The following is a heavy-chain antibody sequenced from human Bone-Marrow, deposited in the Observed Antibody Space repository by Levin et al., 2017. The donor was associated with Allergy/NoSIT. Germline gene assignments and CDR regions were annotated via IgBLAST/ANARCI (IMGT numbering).Heavy chain of an antibody. CDR2: IYPGDSDT. V-gene: IGHV5-51*01. D-gene: IGHD2-15*01. CDR3: ARQEYVVRPGVDV. J-gene: IGHJ6*02. Sequence: GESLKISCKASGYRFSSRWIGWVRLVPGKGLEWMGIIYPGDSDTRYSPSFQDQVTISADKSLSTVYLQGHSLKATDTAIYYCARQEYVVRPGVDVWGQGTTVTVSS. CDR1: GYRFSSRW.